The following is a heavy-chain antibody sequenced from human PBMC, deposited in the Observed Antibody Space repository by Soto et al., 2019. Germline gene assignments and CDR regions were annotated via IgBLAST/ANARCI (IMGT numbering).Heavy chain of an antibody. D-gene: IGHD2-21*02. CDR3: ARAGDCGSGCWYYFDS. J-gene: IGHJ4*02. CDR1: GFTFGSYW. CDR2: IKPDGSET. V-gene: IGHV3-7*01. Sequence: EVQLVESGGGLVQPGGSLRLSCAVSGFTFGSYWMNWVRLIPGKGLEWVAYIKPDGSETYYVDSVKGRFTISRDNDKNSLYLQMNSLRVEDTSAYYCARAGDCGSGCWYYFDSWGQGTLVTVSS.